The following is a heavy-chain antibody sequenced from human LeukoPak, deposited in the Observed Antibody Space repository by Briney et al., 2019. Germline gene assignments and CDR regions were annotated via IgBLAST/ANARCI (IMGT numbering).Heavy chain of an antibody. Sequence: TLSLTCTVSGGSISSGSYYWSWIRQPAGKGLEWIGRIYTSGSTNYNPSLKTRLTISVDKSKNQFSLKLSSVTAADTAVYYCARASHDYGDYSHFDYWGQGTLVTVSS. CDR1: GGSISSGSYY. J-gene: IGHJ4*02. CDR3: ARASHDYGDYSHFDY. CDR2: IYTSGST. V-gene: IGHV4-61*02. D-gene: IGHD4-17*01.